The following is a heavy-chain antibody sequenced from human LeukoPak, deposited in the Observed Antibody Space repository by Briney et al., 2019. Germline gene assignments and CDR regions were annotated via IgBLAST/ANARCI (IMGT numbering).Heavy chain of an antibody. D-gene: IGHD1-7*01. V-gene: IGHV3-30-3*01. CDR2: ISYDGSNK. CDR1: GFTFSSYA. CDR3: AREGWNSGYFDY. Sequence: PGRSLRLSCAASGFTFSSYAMHWVRQAPGKGLEWVAVISYDGSNKYYADSVKGRFTISRDNSKNTLYLQMNSLRAEDTAVYYCAREGWNSGYFDYWGQGTLVTVSS. J-gene: IGHJ4*02.